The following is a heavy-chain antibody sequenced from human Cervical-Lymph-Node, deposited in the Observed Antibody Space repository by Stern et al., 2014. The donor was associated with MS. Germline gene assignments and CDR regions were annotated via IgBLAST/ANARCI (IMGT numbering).Heavy chain of an antibody. J-gene: IGHJ4*02. Sequence: QVTLRESGPTLVKPSQTVTLTCTLSGFSVTTAGVGVGWIRQPPGKALEWLALISWDDGKLYSPYLENRVTISQDTSKNQVGLKMTNVDPVDSATYYCAHSRVKYCRGGTCYSSLFDYWGQGTLVTVSS. D-gene: IGHD2-15*01. CDR1: GFSVTTAGVG. CDR2: ISWDDGK. CDR3: AHSRVKYCRGGTCYSSLFDY. V-gene: IGHV2-5*02.